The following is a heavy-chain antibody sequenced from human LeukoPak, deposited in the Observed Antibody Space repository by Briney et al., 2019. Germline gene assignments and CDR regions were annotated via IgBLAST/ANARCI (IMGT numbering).Heavy chain of an antibody. CDR1: GFTFSSYS. V-gene: IGHV3-48*01. Sequence: GGSLRLSCAASGFTFSSYSMNWVRQAPGKGLEWVSYISSSSSTIYYADSVKGRFTISRENAKNSLYLQMNSLRAGDTAVYYCARGRGYLDSSGYQGYYYGMDVWGQGTTVTVSS. CDR3: ARGRGYLDSSGYQGYYYGMDV. J-gene: IGHJ6*02. CDR2: ISSSSSTI. D-gene: IGHD3-22*01.